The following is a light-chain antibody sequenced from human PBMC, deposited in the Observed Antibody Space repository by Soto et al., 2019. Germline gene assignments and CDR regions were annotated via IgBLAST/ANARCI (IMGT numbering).Light chain of an antibody. J-gene: IGLJ2*01. Sequence: QSALTQPASVSGSPGQSITISCTGTSSDVGGYNYVSWYQQHPVKAPKLMIYDVSNRPSGVSNRFSGSKSGNTASLTISGLQGEDEADYYCSSYTSSSITGVAFAGGTKLTL. CDR2: DVS. CDR3: SSYTSSSITGVA. V-gene: IGLV2-14*01. CDR1: SSDVGGYNY.